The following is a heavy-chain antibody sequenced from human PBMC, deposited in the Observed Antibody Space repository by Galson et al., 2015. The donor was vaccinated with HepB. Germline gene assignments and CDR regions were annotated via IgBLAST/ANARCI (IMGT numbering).Heavy chain of an antibody. Sequence: SLRLSCAGSGFDFNDSSIHWVRQSPGKGLEWVAGVSFDGRNTYYADSVKGRFIISRDSPKKTVYLQMNSLRSKDTAVYYCTRAAPGRTATTTLAWGQGLLVTVSS. CDR1: GFDFNDSS. J-gene: IGHJ5*02. CDR3: TRAAPGRTATTTLA. CDR2: VSFDGRNT. D-gene: IGHD4-17*01. V-gene: IGHV3-30-3*01.